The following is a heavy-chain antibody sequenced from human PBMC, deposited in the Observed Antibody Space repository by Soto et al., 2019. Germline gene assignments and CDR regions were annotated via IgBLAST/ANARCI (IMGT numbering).Heavy chain of an antibody. Sequence: SVKVSCKASGGTFSSYAISWVRQAPGQGLEWMGGIIPIFGTANYAQKFQGRVTITADESTSTAYMELSSLRSEDTAVYYCARRSRPPRIADRQDYYYGMDVWGQGTTVTVSS. D-gene: IGHD6-6*01. V-gene: IGHV1-69*13. CDR1: GGTFSSYA. CDR3: ARRSRPPRIADRQDYYYGMDV. CDR2: IIPIFGTA. J-gene: IGHJ6*02.